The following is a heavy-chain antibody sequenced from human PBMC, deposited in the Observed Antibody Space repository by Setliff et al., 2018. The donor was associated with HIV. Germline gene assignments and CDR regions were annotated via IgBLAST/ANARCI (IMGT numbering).Heavy chain of an antibody. Sequence: KPSETLSLTCTVSRDSINGHWWSWIRQPPGKGLEWTGSIHYSGITHYNPSLKSRLTMSVDTSKNQVSLKLTSVTAADTAVYYCARYKCINFACVGFDTWGQGTVVTVSS. CDR2: IHYSGIT. D-gene: IGHD3-9*01. CDR3: ARYKCINFACVGFDT. J-gene: IGHJ3*02. CDR1: RDSINGHW. V-gene: IGHV4-59*11.